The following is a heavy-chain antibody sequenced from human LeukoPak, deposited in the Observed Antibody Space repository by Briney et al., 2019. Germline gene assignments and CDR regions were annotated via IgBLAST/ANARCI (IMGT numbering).Heavy chain of an antibody. Sequence: GRSLRLSCAASGFTFSAYGMHWVRQAPGKGLEWVAVIPYDGSNNYYADSVKGRFTISRDNSKNTLYLQMNSLRAEDTAVYYCAKEKLTGYTYSNFDSWGQGTLVTVSS. CDR2: IPYDGSNN. CDR3: AKEKLTGYTYSNFDS. V-gene: IGHV3-30*18. CDR1: GFTFSAYG. J-gene: IGHJ4*02. D-gene: IGHD5-18*01.